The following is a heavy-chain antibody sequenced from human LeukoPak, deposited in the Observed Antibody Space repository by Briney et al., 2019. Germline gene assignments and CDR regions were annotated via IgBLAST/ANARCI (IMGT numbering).Heavy chain of an antibody. CDR3: ARGAAALFDY. V-gene: IGHV4-59*01. D-gene: IGHD6-13*01. J-gene: IGHJ4*02. CDR2: IYYSGST. CDR1: GGSISSYY. Sequence: LETLFLTCTVSGGSISSYYWSWIRQPPGKGLEWIGYIYYSGSTNYNPSLKSRVTISVDTSKNQFSLKLSSVTAADTAVYYCARGAAALFDYWGQGTLVTVSS.